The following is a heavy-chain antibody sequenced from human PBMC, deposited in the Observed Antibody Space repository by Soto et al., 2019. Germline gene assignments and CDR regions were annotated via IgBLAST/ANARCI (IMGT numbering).Heavy chain of an antibody. CDR2: IYYSGST. CDR3: ARQNGYSGSSGWFDY. Sequence: QVQLQESGPGLVKPSQTLSLTCTVSGGSISRGGYYWNWIRQHPWKGLEWIGYIYYSGSTYYNPSLKSRFTISVDTSKNQCSLKLSSVTAADTAVYYCARQNGYSGSSGWFDYWGQGTLVTVSS. V-gene: IGHV4-31*03. CDR1: GGSISRGGYY. J-gene: IGHJ4*02. D-gene: IGHD3-10*01.